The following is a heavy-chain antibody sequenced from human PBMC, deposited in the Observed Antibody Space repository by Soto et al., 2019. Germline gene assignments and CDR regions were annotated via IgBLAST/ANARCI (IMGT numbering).Heavy chain of an antibody. V-gene: IGHV3-48*01. CDR3: ARDDYGDFYWYFDL. Sequence: GGSLRLSCAASGFTFSSYSMNWVRQAPGKGLEWVSYISSSSSTIYYADSVKGRFTISRDNAKNSLYLQMNSLRAEDTAVYYCARDDYGDFYWYFDLWGRGTLVTVSS. D-gene: IGHD4-17*01. J-gene: IGHJ2*01. CDR2: ISSSSSTI. CDR1: GFTFSSYS.